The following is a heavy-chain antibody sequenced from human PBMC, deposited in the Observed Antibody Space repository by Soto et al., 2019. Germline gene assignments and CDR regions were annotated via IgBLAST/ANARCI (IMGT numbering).Heavy chain of an antibody. CDR3: ARCPVNDYYSVWLEYHMSV. Sequence: SVKVSCKASGGTFSSYTISWVRQAPGQGLEWMGRIIPILGIANYAQKFQGRVTITADKSTSTAYMELSSLRSEDTAVYYCARCPVNDYYSVWLEYHMSVWSKGTTVTVSS. D-gene: IGHD1-1*01. V-gene: IGHV1-69*02. CDR1: GGTFSSYT. J-gene: IGHJ6*03. CDR2: IIPILGIA.